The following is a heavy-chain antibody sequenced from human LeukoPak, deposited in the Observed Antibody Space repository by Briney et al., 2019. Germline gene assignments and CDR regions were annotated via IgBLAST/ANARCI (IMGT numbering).Heavy chain of an antibody. CDR1: GFTFTNYA. Sequence: GGSLRLSCAASGFTFTNYAMTWVRQAPGKGLEWVSSISASGVMTYYADSVKGRFTVSRDNSKNSLYLQMSSLTAEDTAVYYCAKVPTMVRGYYFDYWGQGTLVTVSS. CDR2: ISASGVMT. V-gene: IGHV3-23*01. D-gene: IGHD3-10*01. J-gene: IGHJ4*02. CDR3: AKVPTMVRGYYFDY.